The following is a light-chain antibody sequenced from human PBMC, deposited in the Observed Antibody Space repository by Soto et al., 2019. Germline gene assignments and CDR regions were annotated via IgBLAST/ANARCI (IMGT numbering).Light chain of an antibody. CDR3: QQRTNSPPVT. CDR2: DAS. CDR1: QSVGSY. Sequence: EIVLTQSPATLSLSLGETATLSCRASQSVGSYLAWYQRKPGQAPRLLIYDASTRATGIPARFSGSGSGTDFTLTISSLEPEDFAVYYCQQRTNSPPVTFGGGTKVEIK. J-gene: IGKJ4*01. V-gene: IGKV3-11*01.